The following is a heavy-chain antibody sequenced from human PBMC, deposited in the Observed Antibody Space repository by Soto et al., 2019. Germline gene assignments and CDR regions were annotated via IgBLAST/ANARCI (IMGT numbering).Heavy chain of an antibody. Sequence: QVQLQQWGAGLLKPSETLSLTCAVYGGSFSGYYWSWIRQPPGKGLEWIGEINHSGSTNYNPSLKSRVTISVDTSKNQFSLKLSSVTAADTAVYYCARGGDRTNPQPWYFDLWGRGTLVTVSS. CDR3: ARGGDRTNPQPWYFDL. D-gene: IGHD3-16*01. CDR1: GGSFSGYY. J-gene: IGHJ2*01. CDR2: INHSGST. V-gene: IGHV4-34*01.